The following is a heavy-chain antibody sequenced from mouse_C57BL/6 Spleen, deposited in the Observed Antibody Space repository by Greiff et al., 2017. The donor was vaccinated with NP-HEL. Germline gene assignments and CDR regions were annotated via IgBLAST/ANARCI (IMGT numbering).Heavy chain of an antibody. CDR1: GYTFTDYY. CDR3: ARVGYGNYDWFAY. CDR2: INPNNGGT. D-gene: IGHD2-1*01. V-gene: IGHV1-26*01. J-gene: IGHJ3*01. Sequence: VQLQQSGPELVKPGASVKISCKASGYTFTDYYMNWVKQSHGKSLEWIGDINPNNGGTSYNQKFKGKATLTVDKSSSTAYMELRSLTSEDSAVYYCARVGYGNYDWFAYWGQGTLVTVSA.